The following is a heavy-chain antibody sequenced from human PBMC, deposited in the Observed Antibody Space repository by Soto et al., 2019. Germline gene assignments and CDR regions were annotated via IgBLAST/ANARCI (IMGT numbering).Heavy chain of an antibody. D-gene: IGHD2-15*01. CDR1: GDSIYRSYW. CDR2: IFHPGTT. J-gene: IGHJ4*02. V-gene: IGHV4-4*02. Sequence: QVQLLESGPGPVKPSGTLCLTCGVSGDSIYRSYWWSSVRLPPGKGPEWIGEIFHPGTTNYNPSLMSGLTMSLDKSKKEISLKLDVVTAAVTAVYFCARSARYGVVGDYWGQGTAVTASS. CDR3: ARSARYGVVGDY.